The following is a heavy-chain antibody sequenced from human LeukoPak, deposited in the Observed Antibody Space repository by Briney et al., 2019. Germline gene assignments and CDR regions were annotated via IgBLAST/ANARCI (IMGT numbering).Heavy chain of an antibody. J-gene: IGHJ4*02. CDR2: ITGSGGDS. CDR3: ARGVSGWPYYLDF. CDR1: GFTFDSYT. D-gene: IGHD6-25*01. V-gene: IGHV3-23*01. Sequence: GGSLRLSCAASGFTFDSYTMVWVRQAPGSGPEWVSAITGSGGDSYHADSVKGRFTVSRDNSKNTLFLQINSLRVEDTALYYCARGVSGWPYYLDFWGQGTLVTVSS.